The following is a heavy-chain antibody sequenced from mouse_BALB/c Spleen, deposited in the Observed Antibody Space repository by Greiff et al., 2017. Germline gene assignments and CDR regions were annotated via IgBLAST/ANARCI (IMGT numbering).Heavy chain of an antibody. V-gene: IGHV1-14*01. J-gene: IGHJ2*01. CDR1: GYTFTSYV. CDR3: ARRDYYDYDREYFDY. D-gene: IGHD2-4*01. CDR2: INPYNDGT. Sequence: VQLQQSGPELVKPGASVKMSCKASGYTFTSYVMHWVKQKPGQGLEWIGYINPYNDGTKYNEKFKGKATLTSDKSSSTAYMELSSLTSEDSAVYYCARRDYYDYDREYFDYWGQGTTLTVSS.